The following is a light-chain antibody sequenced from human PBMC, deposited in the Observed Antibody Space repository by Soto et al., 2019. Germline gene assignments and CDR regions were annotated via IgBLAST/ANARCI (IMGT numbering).Light chain of an antibody. Sequence: DIRMTQSPSXXSARVGDRVTITCQASQDINKNLIWYQQKPGKAPKLLIYDASDLETGVPSRFSGSGSGTGFTFTISSLQPEDFATYYCQQYESLPLTFGQGTRLAIK. CDR1: QDINKN. CDR2: DAS. J-gene: IGKJ5*01. V-gene: IGKV1-33*01. CDR3: QQYESLPLT.